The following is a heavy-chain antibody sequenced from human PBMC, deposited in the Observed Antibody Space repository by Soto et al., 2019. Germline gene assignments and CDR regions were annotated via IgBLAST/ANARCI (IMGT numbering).Heavy chain of an antibody. Sequence: HGGSIGLGCAASGVSVKSSAVGGVRQEPGKGLEWVSSILASGDSTYYADSVKGRFTISSDNSKNTLFVQRNSLRAEDTAIYYCAKRRDDNSGFYWEYRVQRTGVGVSS. CDR3: AKRRDDNSGFYWEY. CDR1: GVSVKSSA. D-gene: IGHD3-22*01. V-gene: IGHV3-23*01. J-gene: IGHJ4*02. CDR2: ILASGDST.